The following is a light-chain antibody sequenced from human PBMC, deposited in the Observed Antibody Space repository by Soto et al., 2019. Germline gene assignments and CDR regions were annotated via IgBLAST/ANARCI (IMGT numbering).Light chain of an antibody. CDR2: RTS. Sequence: EIVLTQSPGTQDRSTAQKASLFCXXSQSISNNLAWYQQKPGQAPRLIMFRTSTRATGVPARFSGSGSGTEFNITISSLQSEDFAVYYCQQYNNWPRATFGGGTKVDIK. CDR1: QSISNN. V-gene: IGKV3-15*01. CDR3: QQYNNWPRAT. J-gene: IGKJ4*01.